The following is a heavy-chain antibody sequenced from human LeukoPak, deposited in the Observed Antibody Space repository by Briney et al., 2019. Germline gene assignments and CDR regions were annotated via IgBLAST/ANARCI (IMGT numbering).Heavy chain of an antibody. V-gene: IGHV3-30-3*01. Sequence: GGSLRLSCAASGFTFSSYAMHWVRQAPGKGLEWVAVISYDGSNKYYADSVKGRFTISRDNSKNTLYLQMNSLRAEDTAVYYCARDVSSSWLRDYYYYGMDVWGQGTTVTVSS. CDR1: GFTFSSYA. CDR3: ARDVSSSWLRDYYYYGMDV. CDR2: ISYDGSNK. J-gene: IGHJ6*02. D-gene: IGHD6-13*01.